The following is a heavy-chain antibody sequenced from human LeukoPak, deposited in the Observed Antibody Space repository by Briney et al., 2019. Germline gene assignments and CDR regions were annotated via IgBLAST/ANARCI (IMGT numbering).Heavy chain of an antibody. D-gene: IGHD3-3*01. J-gene: IGHJ4*02. V-gene: IGHV4-34*01. CDR2: INHSGST. CDR3: ARTGSGYYVDY. CDR1: GGSFSGYY. Sequence: SETLSLTCAVYGGSFSGYYWSWIRQPPGKGLEWIEEINHSGSTNYNPSLKSRVTISVDTSKNQFSLKLSSVTAADTAVYYCARTGSGYYVDYWGQGTLVTVSS.